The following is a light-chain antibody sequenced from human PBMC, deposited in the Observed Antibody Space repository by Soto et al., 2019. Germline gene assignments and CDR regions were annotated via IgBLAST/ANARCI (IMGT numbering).Light chain of an antibody. Sequence: LVLTQSPGTLSLSPGERATLSCRASQSVSSSYLAWYQQKPGQAPRLLIFGTSTRATGIPDRFRGSGSGTDFTLTISRLEPEDFAVYYCQQYGSSPYTFGQGTKLEIK. CDR1: QSVSSSY. CDR2: GTS. J-gene: IGKJ2*01. V-gene: IGKV3-20*01. CDR3: QQYGSSPYT.